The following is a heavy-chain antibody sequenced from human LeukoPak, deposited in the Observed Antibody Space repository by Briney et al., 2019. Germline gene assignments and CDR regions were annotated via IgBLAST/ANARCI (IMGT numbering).Heavy chain of an antibody. Sequence: ASVKVSCKASGYTFTGHYMHWVRQAPGQGLEWMGWINPNSGGTNYAQKFQGRVTMTRDTSISTAYMELSRLRSDDTAVYYCARDLKARDSYDFWSGYPTAGFDYWGQGTLVTVSS. CDR2: INPNSGGT. J-gene: IGHJ4*02. V-gene: IGHV1-2*02. CDR3: ARDLKARDSYDFWSGYPTAGFDY. D-gene: IGHD3-3*01. CDR1: GYTFTGHY.